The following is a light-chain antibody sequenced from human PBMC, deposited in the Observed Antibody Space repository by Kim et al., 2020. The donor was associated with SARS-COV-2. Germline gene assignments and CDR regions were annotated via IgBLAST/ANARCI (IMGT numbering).Light chain of an antibody. V-gene: IGLV3-27*01. Sequence: SYELTQPSSVSVSPGQTARITCSGDVLKKKYARWFQQKPGQAPVLVIYKDSERPSGIPERFSGSRSGTTAALTISGAQVEDEADYYCYPAPINYVVFGGGTQLTVL. CDR1: VLKKKY. J-gene: IGLJ2*01. CDR3: YPAPINYVV. CDR2: KDS.